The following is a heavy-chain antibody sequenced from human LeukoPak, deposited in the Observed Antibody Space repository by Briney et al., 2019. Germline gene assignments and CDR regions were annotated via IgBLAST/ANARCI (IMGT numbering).Heavy chain of an antibody. J-gene: IGHJ4*02. CDR3: AKLIGVWFRAYYFDY. CDR1: GFTFSSYG. V-gene: IGHV3-23*01. CDR2: ISGSGGST. Sequence: PGGALRLSCAASGFTFSSYGMSWVRQAPGKGLEWVSAISGSGGSTYYADSVKGRFTISRDNSKNTLYLQMNSLRAEDTAVYYCAKLIGVWFRAYYFDYWGQGTLVTVSS. D-gene: IGHD3-10*01.